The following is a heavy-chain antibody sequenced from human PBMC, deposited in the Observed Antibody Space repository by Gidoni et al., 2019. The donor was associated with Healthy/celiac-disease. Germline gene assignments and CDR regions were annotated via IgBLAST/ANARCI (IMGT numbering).Heavy chain of an antibody. J-gene: IGHJ6*02. Sequence: QVQLQESGPGLVKPSETLSLTCTVPGGSISSYYWSWIRQPPGKGLEWIGYIYYSGSTNYNPSLKSRVTISVDTSKTQFSLKLSSVTAADTAVYYCARESGITIFGVVSADTDYGMDVWGQGTTVTVSS. CDR2: IYYSGST. CDR3: ARESGITIFGVVSADTDYGMDV. D-gene: IGHD3-3*01. CDR1: GGSISSYY. V-gene: IGHV4-59*01.